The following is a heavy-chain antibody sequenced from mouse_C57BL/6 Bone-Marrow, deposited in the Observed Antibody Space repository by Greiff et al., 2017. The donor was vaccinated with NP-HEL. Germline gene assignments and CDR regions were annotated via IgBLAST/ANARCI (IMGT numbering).Heavy chain of an antibody. CDR2: INPNNGGT. V-gene: IGHV1-22*01. CDR3: ARQERGTVVATDYVDY. J-gene: IGHJ2*01. CDR1: GYTFTDYN. Sequence: VQLQQSGPELVKPGASVKMSCKASGYTFTDYNMHWVKQSHGKSLEWIGYINPNNGGTSYNQKFKGKATLTVNKSSSTAYMELRSLTSEDSAVYYCARQERGTVVATDYVDYWGQGTTLTVSS. D-gene: IGHD1-1*01.